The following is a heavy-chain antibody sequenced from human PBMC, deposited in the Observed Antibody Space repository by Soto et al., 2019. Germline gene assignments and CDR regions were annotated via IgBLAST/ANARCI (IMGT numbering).Heavy chain of an antibody. Sequence: ASVKVSCKASGYTFTGYYMHWVRQAPGQELEWMGWINPNSGGTNYAQKFQCRVTMTRDTSISTAYMELSRLRSDDTAVYYCARYCSSTSCSVYYGMDVWGKGTTVTVSS. J-gene: IGHJ6*04. CDR2: INPNSGGT. D-gene: IGHD2-2*01. CDR3: ARYCSSTSCSVYYGMDV. V-gene: IGHV1-2*02. CDR1: GYTFTGYY.